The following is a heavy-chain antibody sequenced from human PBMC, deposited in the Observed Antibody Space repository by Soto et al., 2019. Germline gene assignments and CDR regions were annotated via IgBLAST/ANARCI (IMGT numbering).Heavy chain of an antibody. CDR3: ARQHNDLWSDSPDFDY. J-gene: IGHJ4*02. V-gene: IGHV1-18*04. Sequence: VASVKVSCKASGYTFSNSGVSWVRQAPGQGLEWLGWITAYNGKTNYAHNFEGRVAMTIDTSTSTAYMELRSLRSDDTAVYYCARQHNDLWSDSPDFDYWGQGTLVTVSS. CDR1: GYTFSNSG. D-gene: IGHD3-3*01. CDR2: ITAYNGKT.